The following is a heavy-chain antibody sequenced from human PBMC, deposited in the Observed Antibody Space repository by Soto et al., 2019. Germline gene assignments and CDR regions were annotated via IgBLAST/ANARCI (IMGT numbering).Heavy chain of an antibody. CDR3: ARGLATLPVFAFDV. J-gene: IGHJ3*01. CDR1: GISLSTSGVR. V-gene: IGHV2-5*01. D-gene: IGHD6-6*01. CDR2: IYWNDDK. Sequence: QITVKGSGPTLVKPTQTLPLTCSLSGISLSTSGVRLGWFRQTPGKALEWLALIYWNDDKHYTPSLKSRLTITKDPSKDHAILTMTNMDSVDTASYYCARGLATLPVFAFDVLGQGTVVTVSS.